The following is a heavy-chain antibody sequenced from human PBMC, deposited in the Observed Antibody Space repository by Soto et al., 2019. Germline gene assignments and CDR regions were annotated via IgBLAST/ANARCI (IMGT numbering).Heavy chain of an antibody. D-gene: IGHD2-21*02. CDR1: GDSINNRSYY. CDR3: ARQRTSVVTRAYFDS. Sequence: SETLSLTCTVTGDSINNRSYYWGWIRQPPGKGLEWIGSIYYSGSTYNNPSLKSRVSMSVDTSKNQFSLKLRSVTAADTALYYCARQRTSVVTRAYFDSWGQGSLVTVSS. V-gene: IGHV4-39*01. CDR2: IYYSGST. J-gene: IGHJ4*02.